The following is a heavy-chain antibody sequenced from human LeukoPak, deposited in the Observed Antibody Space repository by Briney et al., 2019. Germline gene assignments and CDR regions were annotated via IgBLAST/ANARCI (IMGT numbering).Heavy chain of an antibody. CDR3: AKALVGITTFDY. J-gene: IGHJ4*02. CDR1: GFTFSSYA. CDR2: ISGGGGST. V-gene: IGHV3-23*01. Sequence: GRSLRLSCVASGFTFSSYAMSWVRQAPGKGLEWVSAISGGGGSTYYADSVKGRFTISRDNSKNTLYLQMNSLRAEDTAVYHCAKALVGITTFDYWGQGTLVTVSS. D-gene: IGHD1-26*01.